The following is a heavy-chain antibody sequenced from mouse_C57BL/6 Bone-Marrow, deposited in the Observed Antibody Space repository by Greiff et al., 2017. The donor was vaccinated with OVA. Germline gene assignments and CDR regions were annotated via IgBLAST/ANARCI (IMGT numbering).Heavy chain of an antibody. V-gene: IGHV1-62-2*01. CDR1: GYTFTEYS. CDR3: ERHGGGAQSRHFDY. Sequence: VQLQESGAELVKPGASVKLSCKASGYTFTEYSIHWVKQRSGQGLEWIGRFYPGSGSIKYNEKFKDKATLTADKSYSTVYMELSRWTSEESAVYFGERHGGGAQSRHFDYWGQGTTLTVSS. D-gene: IGHD3-2*02. J-gene: IGHJ2*01. CDR2: FYPGSGSI.